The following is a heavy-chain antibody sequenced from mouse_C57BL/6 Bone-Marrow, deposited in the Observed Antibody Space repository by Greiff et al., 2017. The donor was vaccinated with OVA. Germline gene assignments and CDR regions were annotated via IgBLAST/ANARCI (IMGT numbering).Heavy chain of an antibody. J-gene: IGHJ2*01. D-gene: IGHD1-1*02. V-gene: IGHV14-4*01. CDR3: TRWIYFDY. Sequence: VQLQQSGAELVRPGASVKLSCTASGFNIKDDYMHWVKQRPEQGLEWIGWIDPENGDTEYASKFQGKATITADTSSNTAYLQLSSLTSEDTAVDYCTRWIYFDYWGQGTTLTVSS. CDR1: GFNIKDDY. CDR2: IDPENGDT.